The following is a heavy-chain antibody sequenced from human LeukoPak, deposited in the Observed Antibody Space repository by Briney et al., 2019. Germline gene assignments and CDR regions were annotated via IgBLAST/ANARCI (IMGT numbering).Heavy chain of an antibody. CDR2: IWYDGSDK. Sequence: GGSLRLSCAESGFTFSNYDIQWVRQAPGKGLEWVALIWYDGSDKYYADSVKGRFTISRDNSKNTLYLQMNSLRAEDTAVYYCARRSGTYLDYWGQGMLVTVSS. D-gene: IGHD1-26*01. CDR1: GFTFSNYD. CDR3: ARRSGTYLDY. J-gene: IGHJ4*02. V-gene: IGHV3-33*01.